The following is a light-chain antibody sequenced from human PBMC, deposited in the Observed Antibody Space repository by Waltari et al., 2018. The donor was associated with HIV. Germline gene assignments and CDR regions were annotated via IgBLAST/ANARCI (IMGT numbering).Light chain of an antibody. Sequence: QSALTQPRSVSGSPGQSVTISCTETRSDVGGCNYVSWYQQHPGKAPKVMIYDVSQRPSGVPDRFSGSKSGNTASLTISGPQAEDEADYYCCSYAGSYIWVFGGGTRLTVL. J-gene: IGLJ3*02. CDR2: DVS. CDR1: RSDVGGCNY. V-gene: IGLV2-11*01. CDR3: CSYAGSYIWV.